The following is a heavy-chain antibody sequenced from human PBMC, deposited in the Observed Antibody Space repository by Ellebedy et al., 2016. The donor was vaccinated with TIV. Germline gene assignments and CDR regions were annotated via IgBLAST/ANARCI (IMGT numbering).Heavy chain of an antibody. Sequence: GGSLRLXXAASGFTFSTYGMHWVRQAPGKGLEWVAVISYDESNKYYADSVKGRFTISRDNSKNTLYLQMNSLRADDTAVYYCAKDPRSTYCTSTNCYLSDYFDYWGQGTLVTVSS. CDR2: ISYDESNK. J-gene: IGHJ4*02. V-gene: IGHV3-30*18. CDR3: AKDPRSTYCTSTNCYLSDYFDY. D-gene: IGHD2-2*01. CDR1: GFTFSTYG.